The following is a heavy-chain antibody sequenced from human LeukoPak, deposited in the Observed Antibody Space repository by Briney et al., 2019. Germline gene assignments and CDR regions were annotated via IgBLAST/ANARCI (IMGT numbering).Heavy chain of an antibody. CDR3: ASTRARYCSSTSCYTLYYFDY. CDR2: INHSGST. Sequence: SETLSLTCAAYGGSFSGYYWSWIRQPPGKGLEWIGEINHSGSTNYNPSLKSRVTISVDTSKNQFSLKLSSVTAADTAVYYCASTRARYCSSTSCYTLYYFDYWGQGTLVTVSS. D-gene: IGHD2-2*02. J-gene: IGHJ4*02. V-gene: IGHV4-34*01. CDR1: GGSFSGYY.